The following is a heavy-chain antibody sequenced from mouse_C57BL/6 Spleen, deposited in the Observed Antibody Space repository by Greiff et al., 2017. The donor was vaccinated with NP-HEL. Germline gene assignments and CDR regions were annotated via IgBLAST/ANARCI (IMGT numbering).Heavy chain of an antibody. V-gene: IGHV1-69*01. CDR3: ARAAQASWFAY. CDR2: IDPSDSYT. CDR1: GYTFTSYW. D-gene: IGHD3-2*02. Sequence: VQLQQPGAELVMPGASVKLSCKASGYTFTSYWIHWVKQRPGQGLEWIGEIDPSDSYTNYNQKFKGKSTLTVDKSSSTAYMQLSSLTSEDSAVYYCARAAQASWFAYWGQGTLVTVSA. J-gene: IGHJ3*01.